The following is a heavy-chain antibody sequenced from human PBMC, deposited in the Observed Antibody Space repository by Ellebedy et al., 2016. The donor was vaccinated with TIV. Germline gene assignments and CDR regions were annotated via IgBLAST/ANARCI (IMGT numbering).Heavy chain of an antibody. CDR3: TRHGNFWEREKWFDP. CDR2: IRTKEYGETT. D-gene: IGHD3-3*01. J-gene: IGHJ5*02. V-gene: IGHV3-49*03. Sequence: PGGSLRLSCIASGFTFGDYEMSWFRQAPGKGLEWVGFIRTKEYGETTEYAASVKGRFTISRDDSKSIAYLQMNSLETEDTAVYYCTRHGNFWEREKWFDPWGQGTLVTVSS. CDR1: GFTFGDYE.